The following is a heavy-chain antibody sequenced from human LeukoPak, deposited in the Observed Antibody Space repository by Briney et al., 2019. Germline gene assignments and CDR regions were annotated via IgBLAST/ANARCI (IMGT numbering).Heavy chain of an antibody. V-gene: IGHV4-59*04. Sequence: SETLSLTCTVSGGSFTPYYWSWIRQPPGKGLEWIGHISYSGSTYYNPSLKSRVTISVDTSKNQFSLKLSSVTAADTAVYYCALTYYYDSSGYYWNYWGQGTLVTVSS. CDR2: ISYSGST. D-gene: IGHD3-22*01. CDR3: ALTYYYDSSGYYWNY. CDR1: GGSFTPYY. J-gene: IGHJ4*02.